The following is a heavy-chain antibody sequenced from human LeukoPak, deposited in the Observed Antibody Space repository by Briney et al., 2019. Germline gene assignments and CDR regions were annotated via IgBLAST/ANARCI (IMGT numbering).Heavy chain of an antibody. CDR3: ARLVGAAPLDY. CDR2: ISSSSSYI. D-gene: IGHD1-26*01. CDR1: GFTFSSYS. J-gene: IGHJ4*02. V-gene: IGHV3-21*01. Sequence: GGSLRLSCAASGFTFSSYSMNWVRQAPGKGLEWVSSISSSSSYIYYADSVKGRFTVSRDNAKNSLYLQMNSLRAEDTAVYYCARLVGAAPLDYWGQGTLVTVSS.